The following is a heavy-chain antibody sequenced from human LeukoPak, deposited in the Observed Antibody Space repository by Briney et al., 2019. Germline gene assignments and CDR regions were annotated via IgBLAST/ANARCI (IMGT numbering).Heavy chain of an antibody. CDR3: AKDSKRWKTYYYESGSYYFEY. V-gene: IGHV3-30*04. CDR2: IRYDGSNK. D-gene: IGHD3-10*01. J-gene: IGHJ4*02. CDR1: GFTFSSYA. Sequence: QPGRSLRLSCAASGFTFSSYAMHWVRQAPGKGLEWVAFIRYDGSNKYYADSVKGRFTISRDNSKNTLYLQMNSLRAEDTAVYYCAKDSKRWKTYYYESGSYYFEYWGQGTLVTVFS.